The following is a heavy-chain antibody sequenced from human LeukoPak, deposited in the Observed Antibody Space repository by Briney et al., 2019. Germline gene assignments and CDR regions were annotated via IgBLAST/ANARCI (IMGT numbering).Heavy chain of an antibody. D-gene: IGHD2/OR15-2a*01. J-gene: IGHJ6*02. Sequence: GGSLRLSGAASGFTFSSYAMHWVRQAPGKGLEWVAVISYDGSNKYYADSVKGRFTISRDNSKNTLYLQMNSLRAEDTAVYYCARGAFRYYGMDVWGQGTTVTVSS. CDR2: ISYDGSNK. V-gene: IGHV3-30-3*01. CDR1: GFTFSSYA. CDR3: ARGAFRYYGMDV.